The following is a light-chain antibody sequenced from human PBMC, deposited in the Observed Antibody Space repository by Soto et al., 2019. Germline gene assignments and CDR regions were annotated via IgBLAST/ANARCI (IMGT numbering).Light chain of an antibody. CDR1: QSVADSY. Sequence: EVVLTQSPGTLSLSPGERATLSCRASQSVADSYLAWYQQKPGRAPRLLFYAATRRATGIPDRFSGSGSGTDFTLTISSLQSEDFAVYYCQQYNNWPLTFGGGTKVDIK. CDR2: AAT. V-gene: IGKV3-20*01. CDR3: QQYNNWPLT. J-gene: IGKJ4*01.